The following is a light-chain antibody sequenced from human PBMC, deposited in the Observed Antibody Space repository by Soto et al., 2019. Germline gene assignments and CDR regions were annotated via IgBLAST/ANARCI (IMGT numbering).Light chain of an antibody. CDR1: QSVSSV. CDR2: GAF. CDR3: QQYYNWPLT. J-gene: IGKJ4*01. Sequence: EIVMTQSPASLSVSPGERVTLSCRSSQSVSSVLAWYQQRPGQAPRLLIYGAFTRATGIPARFSGSGSGTEFTLTISSLQSEDFAVYYCQQYYNWPLTFGGGTSVEIK. V-gene: IGKV3-15*01.